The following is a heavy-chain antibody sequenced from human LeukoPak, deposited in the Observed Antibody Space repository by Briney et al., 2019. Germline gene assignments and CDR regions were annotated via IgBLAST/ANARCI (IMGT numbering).Heavy chain of an antibody. J-gene: IGHJ6*02. CDR2: ISSSGSTI. V-gene: IGHV3-48*03. Sequence: GGPLRLSCAASGFTFSSYEMNWVRQAPGKGLEWVSYISSSGSTIYYADSVKGRFTISRDNAKNSLYLQMNSLRAEDTAVYYCASVTTYYYGMDVWGQGTTVTVSS. CDR1: GFTFSSYE. CDR3: ASVTTYYYGMDV. D-gene: IGHD4-17*01.